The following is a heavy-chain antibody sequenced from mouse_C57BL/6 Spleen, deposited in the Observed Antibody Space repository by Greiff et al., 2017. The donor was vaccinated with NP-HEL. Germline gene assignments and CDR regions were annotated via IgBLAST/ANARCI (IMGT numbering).Heavy chain of an antibody. CDR1: GYSFTDYN. D-gene: IGHD1-1*01. J-gene: IGHJ4*01. CDR2: INPNYGTT. V-gene: IGHV1-39*01. Sequence: VQLQQSGPELVKPGASVKISCKASGYSFTDYNMNWVKQSNGKSLEWIGVINPNYGTTSYNQKFKGKATLTVDQSSSTAYMQLNSLTSEDSAVYYCASPSLTTVVAKDYAMDYWGQGTSVTVSS. CDR3: ASPSLTTVVAKDYAMDY.